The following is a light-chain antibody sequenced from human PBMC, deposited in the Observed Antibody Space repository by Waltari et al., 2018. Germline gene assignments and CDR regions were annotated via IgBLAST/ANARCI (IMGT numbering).Light chain of an antibody. J-gene: IGKJ2*01. CDR2: DAS. V-gene: IGKV3-11*01. CDR3: QQRSNALT. CDR1: QSVASY. Sequence: EIVLTQSPATLSLSPGERATLSCRDSQSVASYLAWYQQKPGQAPRLLIYDASNRATGIPSRFSGSGSGTDFTLTISSLEPEDFGLYYCQQRSNALTFGQGTKLEI.